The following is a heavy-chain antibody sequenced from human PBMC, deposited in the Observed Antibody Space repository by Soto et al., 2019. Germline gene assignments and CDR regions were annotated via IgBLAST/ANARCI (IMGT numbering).Heavy chain of an antibody. J-gene: IGHJ4*02. CDR2: IYPGDSDT. CDR1: GYSFTSYW. Sequence: GESLKISCKGSGYSFTSYWIGWVRQMPGKGLERMGIIYPGDSDTRYSPSFQGQVTISADKSISTAYLQWSSLKASDTAMYYCARQGYYDSSGYYSYYFDYWGQGTLVTVSS. V-gene: IGHV5-51*01. CDR3: ARQGYYDSSGYYSYYFDY. D-gene: IGHD3-22*01.